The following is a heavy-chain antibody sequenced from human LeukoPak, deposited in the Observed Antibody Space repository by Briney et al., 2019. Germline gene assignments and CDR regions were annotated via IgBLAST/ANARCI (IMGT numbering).Heavy chain of an antibody. D-gene: IGHD3-10*01. Sequence: SETLSLTCTVSGGSISSGSYYWSWIRQPAGKGLEWIGRIYTSGSTNYNPSLKSRVTISVDTSKNQFSLKLSSVTAADTAVYYCARRRQRITMVRGDQGIDYWGQGTLVTVSS. CDR3: ARRRQRITMVRGDQGIDY. V-gene: IGHV4-61*02. CDR2: IYTSGST. J-gene: IGHJ4*02. CDR1: GGSISSGSYY.